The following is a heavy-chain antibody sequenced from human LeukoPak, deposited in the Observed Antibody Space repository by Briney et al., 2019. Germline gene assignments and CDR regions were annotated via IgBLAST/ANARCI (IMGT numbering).Heavy chain of an antibody. J-gene: IGHJ4*02. V-gene: IGHV1-2*02. D-gene: IGHD6-19*01. CDR3: ASTPYSSGWYYFDY. CDR1: GYTFTGYY. Sequence: GASVKVSCKASGYTFTGYYIHWVRQPPGQGLEWMGLINPNSGGTNYAQKFQGRVTMTRDTSISTAYMELSRLRSDDTAVYYCASTPYSSGWYYFDYWGQGTLVTVSS. CDR2: INPNSGGT.